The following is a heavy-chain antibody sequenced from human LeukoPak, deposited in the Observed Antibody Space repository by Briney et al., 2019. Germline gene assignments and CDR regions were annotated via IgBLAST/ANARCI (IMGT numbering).Heavy chain of an antibody. CDR1: RFTPGEYA. J-gene: IGHJ4*02. D-gene: IGHD2-15*01. Sequence: GGSLRVSRIAPRFTPGEYAMSWVRQAPGKGLEWVGFIRTKASGGTTEYAASVKGRFTISRDDSKSIAYLQMNSLKTEDTAVYYCTVNYCSGGSCYMLWGQGTLVTVSS. V-gene: IGHV3-49*04. CDR2: IRTKASGGTT. CDR3: TVNYCSGGSCYML.